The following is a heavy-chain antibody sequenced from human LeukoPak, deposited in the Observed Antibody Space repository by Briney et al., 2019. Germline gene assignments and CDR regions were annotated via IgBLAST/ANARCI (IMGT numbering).Heavy chain of an antibody. J-gene: IGHJ4*02. V-gene: IGHV1-24*01. D-gene: IGHD3-22*01. CDR2: FNREDDEA. Sequence: GASVKVSCKVSGYTLTDFSVHWVRQAPGKGLEWMGGFNREDDEAIYAPHFQGRVTVTEDTSTDTAYMELSSLRSEDTAVYYCATLDSYYDNSGRPLVPDWGQGTLVTVSS. CDR1: GYTLTDFS. CDR3: ATLDSYYDNSGRPLVPD.